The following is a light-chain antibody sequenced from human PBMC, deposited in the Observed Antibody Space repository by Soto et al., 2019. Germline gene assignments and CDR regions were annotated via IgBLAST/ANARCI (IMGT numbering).Light chain of an antibody. CDR1: SSNIGAHYD. CDR2: GDS. CDR3: QSYDSSLSGVL. Sequence: QSVLTQPPSVSGAPGQRVTLSCTGSSSNIGAHYDVHWYQQLPGTAPKLLIYGDSNRPSGVPDRFSGSKSGTSASLAITGLQAEDEADYYCQSYDSSLSGVLFGGGTKLTVL. V-gene: IGLV1-40*01. J-gene: IGLJ2*01.